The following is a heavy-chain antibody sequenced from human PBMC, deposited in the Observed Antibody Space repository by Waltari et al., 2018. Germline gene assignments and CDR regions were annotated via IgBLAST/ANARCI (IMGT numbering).Heavy chain of an antibody. J-gene: IGHJ4*02. Sequence: QVQLVQSGAEVKKPGASVKVSCKASGSTLPSYALNWVRQAPGQGLEWMGWMNPNSGNTGYAQKFQGRVTMTRNTSISTAYMELSSLRSEDTAVYYCARGLRAAAGFRYFIFWGQGTLVTVSS. CDR2: MNPNSGNT. CDR3: ARGLRAAAGFRYFIF. CDR1: GSTLPSYA. D-gene: IGHD6-13*01. V-gene: IGHV1-8*01.